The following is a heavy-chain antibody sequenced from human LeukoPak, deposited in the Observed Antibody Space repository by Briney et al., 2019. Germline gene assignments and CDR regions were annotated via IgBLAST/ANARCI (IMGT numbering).Heavy chain of an antibody. CDR2: INPNSGGT. CDR3: ARVAATVTNFDY. V-gene: IGHV1-2*02. D-gene: IGHD4-17*01. Sequence: ASVKVSCKASGYPFSGYCMHWVRQAPGQGLEWMGWINPNSGGTNYAQKFLGRVTMTRDASVSTAYMELSRLRSDGTAVYYCARVAATVTNFDYWGQGTLVTVSS. CDR1: GYPFSGYC. J-gene: IGHJ4*02.